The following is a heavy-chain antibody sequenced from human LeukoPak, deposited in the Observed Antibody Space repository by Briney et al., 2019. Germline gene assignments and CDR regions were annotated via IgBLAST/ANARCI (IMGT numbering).Heavy chain of an antibody. J-gene: IGHJ4*02. CDR3: AMYRTYGDRDY. V-gene: IGHV3-11*06. CDR1: GFTFSDYY. CDR2: ISSSSTYT. D-gene: IGHD4-17*01. Sequence: GGSLRLSCAASGFTFSDYYMSWIRQAPGMGLEWVSYISSSSTYTNYADSVKGRFTISRDNAKNSLYLQMNSLRAEDTAVYYCAMYRTYGDRDYWGQGALVTVSS.